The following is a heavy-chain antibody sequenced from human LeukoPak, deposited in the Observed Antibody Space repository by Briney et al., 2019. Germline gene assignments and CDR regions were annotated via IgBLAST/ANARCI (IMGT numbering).Heavy chain of an antibody. CDR1: GFTLSSFA. V-gene: IGHV3-23*01. D-gene: IGHD4-17*01. Sequence: GGSLRLSCAASGFTLSSFAMSWVRQAPGRGLEWVSTVSASGSNTYSADSVKGRFTISRDNSKNTLYLQMNSLRAEDTAIFYCAKDFFNSGDNRRGHYCGEGPLLTVSS. J-gene: IGHJ4*02. CDR2: VSASGSNT. CDR3: AKDFFNSGDNRRGHY.